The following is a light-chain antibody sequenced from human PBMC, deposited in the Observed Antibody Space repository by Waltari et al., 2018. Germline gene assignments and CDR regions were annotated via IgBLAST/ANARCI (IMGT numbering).Light chain of an antibody. CDR3: LLTYSGVRV. Sequence: QAVVTQEPSLTVSPGGTVTLTCGSSTGPVTSGLYPYWFQQKPGQAPRTLIYDTSNKDSWTPARFSGSLLGGKAALALSGAQPEDEADYYCLLTYSGVRVFGGGTKLTVL. CDR1: TGPVTSGLY. V-gene: IGLV7-46*01. J-gene: IGLJ3*02. CDR2: DTS.